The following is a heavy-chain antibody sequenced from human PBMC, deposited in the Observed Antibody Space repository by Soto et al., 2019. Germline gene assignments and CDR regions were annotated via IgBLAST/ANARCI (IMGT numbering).Heavy chain of an antibody. CDR2: ISGSGGST. J-gene: IGHJ4*02. Sequence: EVQLLESGGGLVQPGVSLRLSCAATGFTYSSYGMSWVRQAPGKGLEWVSGISGSGGSTYYADSVKGRFTISRDNPKNSLYLQMNSLRAEDTAVYYCAKEGRYSSSRGYFDYWGQGTLVTVSS. V-gene: IGHV3-23*01. D-gene: IGHD6-13*01. CDR3: AKEGRYSSSRGYFDY. CDR1: GFTYSSYG.